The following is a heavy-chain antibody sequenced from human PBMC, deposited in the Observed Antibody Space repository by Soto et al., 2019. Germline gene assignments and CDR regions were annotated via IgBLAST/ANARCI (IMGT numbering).Heavy chain of an antibody. CDR1: GGSISSGDYY. CDR3: VISMYYYDSSGYSHRVLDY. CDR2: IYYTGMT. J-gene: IGHJ4*02. D-gene: IGHD3-22*01. V-gene: IGHV4-39*07. Sequence: PSETLSLTCTVSGGSISSGDYYWGWIRQPQGKELEWITSIYYTGMTYYNPSLKSRVTISVDTSKNQVSLKLSSVTAADTAVYYCVISMYYYDSSGYSHRVLDYWGQGTLVTVSS.